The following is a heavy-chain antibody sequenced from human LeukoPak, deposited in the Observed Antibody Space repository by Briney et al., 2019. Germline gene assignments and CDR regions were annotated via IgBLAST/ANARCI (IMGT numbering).Heavy chain of an antibody. V-gene: IGHV3-30*18. CDR2: ISYDGSNK. D-gene: IGHD3-10*01. CDR3: AKDDGLLWFGELSTTYGMDV. CDR1: GFTFSSYG. Sequence: GGSLRLSCAASGFTFSSYGMRWVRQAPGKGLEWVAVISYDGSNKYYADSVKGRFTISRDNSKNTLYLQMNSLRAEDTAVYYCAKDDGLLWFGELSTTYGMDVWGQGTTVTVSS. J-gene: IGHJ6*02.